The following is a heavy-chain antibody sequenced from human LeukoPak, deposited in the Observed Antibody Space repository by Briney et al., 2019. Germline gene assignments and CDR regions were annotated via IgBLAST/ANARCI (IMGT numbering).Heavy chain of an antibody. Sequence: SETLSLTCTVSGYSISSGYYWGWIRQPPGKGLEWIGSIYHSGSTYYNPSLKSRVAISVDTSKNQFSLKLSSVTAADTAVYYCAREYKYYYDSSGYYFDYWGQGTLVTVSS. D-gene: IGHD3-22*01. CDR2: IYHSGST. V-gene: IGHV4-38-2*02. CDR1: GYSISSGYY. CDR3: AREYKYYYDSSGYYFDY. J-gene: IGHJ4*02.